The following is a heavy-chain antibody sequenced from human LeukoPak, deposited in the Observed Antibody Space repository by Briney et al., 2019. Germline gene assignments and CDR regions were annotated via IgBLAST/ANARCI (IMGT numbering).Heavy chain of an antibody. D-gene: IGHD6-6*01. V-gene: IGHV3-11*01. CDR2: VSPNGTDI. CDR3: ASGSSSVGY. CDR1: GFIFSDYY. Sequence: GGSLRLSCAASGFIFSDYYMSWIRQSPGKGLEWISYVSPNGTDIYSIDSVRGRFVISRDNAKNSLSLQMNSLGVEDTAVYYCASGSSSVGYWGQGTLVTVSS. J-gene: IGHJ4*02.